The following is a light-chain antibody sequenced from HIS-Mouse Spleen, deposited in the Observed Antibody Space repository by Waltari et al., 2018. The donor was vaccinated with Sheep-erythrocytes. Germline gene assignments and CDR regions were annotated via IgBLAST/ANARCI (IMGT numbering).Light chain of an antibody. CDR3: CSYAGSSTFHVV. V-gene: IGLV2-23*03. Sequence: QSALTQPASVSGSPGQSITISCTGTSSDVGSYNLVSWYQQHPGKAPKLMIYDGSKRPSWVPNRSSGSKSGNTASLTISGLQAEDEADYYCCSYAGSSTFHVVFGGGTKLTVL. CDR2: DGS. J-gene: IGLJ2*01. CDR1: SSDVGSYNL.